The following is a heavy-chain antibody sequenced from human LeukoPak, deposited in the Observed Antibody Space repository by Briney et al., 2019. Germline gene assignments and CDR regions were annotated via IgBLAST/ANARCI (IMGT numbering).Heavy chain of an antibody. CDR2: IKQDGSEK. V-gene: IGHV3-7*03. D-gene: IGHD3-22*01. CDR1: GFTFSSYA. Sequence: GGSLRLSCAASGFTFSSYAMSWVRQAPGKGLEWVANIKQDGSEKYYVDSVKGRFTISRDNAKNSLYLQMNSLRAEDTAVYYCARDRDYYYDSSGSPLYWGQGTLVTVSS. CDR3: ARDRDYYYDSSGSPLY. J-gene: IGHJ4*02.